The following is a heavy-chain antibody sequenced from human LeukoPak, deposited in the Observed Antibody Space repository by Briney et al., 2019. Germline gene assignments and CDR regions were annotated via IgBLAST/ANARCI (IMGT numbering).Heavy chain of an antibody. CDR1: GSTFNTYW. D-gene: IGHD5-18*01. J-gene: IGHJ4*02. CDR3: ARAGYTYATFYY. V-gene: IGHV3-7*01. CDR2: IKQDGSEK. Sequence: PGGSLRLSCAASGSTFNTYWMTWVRQAPGKGLEWVASIKQDGSEKYYVDSVKGRFTISRDNARNSLCLQMNSLRAEDTTMYYCARAGYTYATFYYWGQGTLVTVSS.